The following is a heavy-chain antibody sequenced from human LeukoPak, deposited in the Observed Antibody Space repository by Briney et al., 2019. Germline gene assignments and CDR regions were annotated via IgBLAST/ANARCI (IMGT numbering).Heavy chain of an antibody. CDR1: GFTFSSYA. J-gene: IGHJ4*02. CDR3: AKVASYSRSEYGSGSFDS. V-gene: IGHV3-23*01. D-gene: IGHD3-10*01. Sequence: GGSLRLSCAASGFTFSSYAMSWVRQAPGKGLEWVSAITTSGGSTYYTNSVKGRFTISRDNSKNTLYLQLNSLGAEDTAVYFCAKVASYSRSEYGSGSFDSWGQGTLVTVSS. CDR2: ITTSGGST.